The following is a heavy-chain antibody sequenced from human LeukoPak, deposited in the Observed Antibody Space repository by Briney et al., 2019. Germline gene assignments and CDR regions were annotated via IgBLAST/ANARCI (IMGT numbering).Heavy chain of an antibody. CDR1: GFTFSSYA. V-gene: IGHV3-30*04. J-gene: IGHJ4*02. CDR2: IGYDGSNK. Sequence: GRSLRLSCAASGFTFSSYAMHWVRQAPGKGLEWVAVIGYDGSNKDYADSVKGRFTIARDNSENTLYLQMNSLRAEDTAVYYCASGRSKAMITAFDHWGQGTVVTVSS. CDR3: ASGRSKAMITAFDH. D-gene: IGHD3-16*01.